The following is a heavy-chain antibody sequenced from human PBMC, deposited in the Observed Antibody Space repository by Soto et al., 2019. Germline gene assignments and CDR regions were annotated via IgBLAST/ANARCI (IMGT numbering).Heavy chain of an antibody. Sequence: EVQLVESGGGLVQPGGSRRLSCAASGFTFSSSDMHWVGQATGKGLEWVSAIGTAGDTYYPGSVKGRFTISRENAKNSLYLQMNSLRAGDTAVYYCARAQYDYIWGSYRFVYYYYMDVWGKGTTVTVSS. CDR2: IGTAGDT. CDR1: GFTFSSSD. J-gene: IGHJ6*03. V-gene: IGHV3-13*01. D-gene: IGHD3-16*02. CDR3: ARAQYDYIWGSYRFVYYYYMDV.